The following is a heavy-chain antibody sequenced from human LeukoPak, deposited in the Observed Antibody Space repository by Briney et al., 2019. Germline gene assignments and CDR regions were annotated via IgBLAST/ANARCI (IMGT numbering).Heavy chain of an antibody. V-gene: IGHV3-30*03. Sequence: GRSLRLSCAASGFTFSSYVMHWVRQAPGKGLEWVAVISYDGSNKYYADSVKGRFTISRDNSKNTLYLQMNSLRAEDTAVYYCAYSGSYTEAFDIWGQGTMVTVSS. CDR3: AYSGSYTEAFDI. D-gene: IGHD1-26*01. CDR2: ISYDGSNK. CDR1: GFTFSSYV. J-gene: IGHJ3*02.